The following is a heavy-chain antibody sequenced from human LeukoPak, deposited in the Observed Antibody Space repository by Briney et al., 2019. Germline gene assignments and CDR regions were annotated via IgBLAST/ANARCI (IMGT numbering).Heavy chain of an antibody. V-gene: IGHV4-59*11. Sequence: SSETLSLTCAVSDDSLSSHYWTWFRQPPGKGLEWIGYISYIGSTNYNPSLKSRVTISIDTSRNQFSLRLSSVTAADTAVYYCARDLVTVTKGFDIWGQGTMVSVSS. CDR3: ARDLVTVTKGFDI. CDR1: DDSLSSHY. CDR2: ISYIGST. J-gene: IGHJ3*02. D-gene: IGHD4-17*01.